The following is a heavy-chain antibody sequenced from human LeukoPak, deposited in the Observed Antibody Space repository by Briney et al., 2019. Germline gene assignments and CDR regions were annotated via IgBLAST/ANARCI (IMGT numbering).Heavy chain of an antibody. CDR2: IKQDGSEE. CDR1: GFTFSESW. CDR3: ATFPTTKIDY. V-gene: IGHV3-7*03. Sequence: GGSLRLSCVVSGFTFSESWMSWLRQAPGKGLEWVANIKQDGSEEYYVDSVKGRFTISRDNAQNSLYLQMNSLRVEDTAVYYCATFPTTKIDYWGQGTLVTVSS. J-gene: IGHJ4*02. D-gene: IGHD1-26*01.